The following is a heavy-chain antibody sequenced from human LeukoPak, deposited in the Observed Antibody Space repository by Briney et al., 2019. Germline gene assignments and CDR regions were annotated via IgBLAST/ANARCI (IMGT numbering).Heavy chain of an antibody. CDR1: GFTFTNYA. D-gene: IGHD3-10*01. J-gene: IGHJ4*02. CDR3: ARHDSYIPY. V-gene: IGHV3-23*01. CDR2: ISDVEKIP. Sequence: GGSLRLSCAAPGFTFTNYAMSWVRQAPGKGLEWVSGISDVEKIPYYSDSVKGRFTISRDNSKKTVYLQMNNLRAEDTAVYFCARHDSYIPYWGQGIPVTVSS.